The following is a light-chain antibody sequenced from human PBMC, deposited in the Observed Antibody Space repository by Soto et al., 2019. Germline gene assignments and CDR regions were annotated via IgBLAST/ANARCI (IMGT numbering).Light chain of an antibody. Sequence: QSVLTQPASVSGSPGQSITISCTGTSSDVGGYNYVSWYQQHPGKAPKLMIYDVSNRPSGVSNRFSGSKSGNTASLTISGLQAEDEADYYCSSYTSSFDVFGTGTQLTVL. V-gene: IGLV2-14*01. CDR2: DVS. CDR3: SSYTSSFDV. J-gene: IGLJ1*01. CDR1: SSDVGGYNY.